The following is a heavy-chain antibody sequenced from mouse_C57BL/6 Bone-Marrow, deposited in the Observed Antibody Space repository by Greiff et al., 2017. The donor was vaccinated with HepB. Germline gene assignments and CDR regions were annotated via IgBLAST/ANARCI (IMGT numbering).Heavy chain of an antibody. Sequence: EVQLVESGTVLARPGASVKMSCKTSGYTFTSYWMHWVKQRPGQGLEWIVAIYPGNSDTSYNQKIKGKAKLTAVTSASTAYMELSSLTNEDSAVYYCTRETFYYGFWFAYWGQGTLVTVSA. CDR2: IYPGNSDT. CDR3: TRETFYYGFWFAY. D-gene: IGHD2-2*01. V-gene: IGHV1-5*01. J-gene: IGHJ3*01. CDR1: GYTFTSYW.